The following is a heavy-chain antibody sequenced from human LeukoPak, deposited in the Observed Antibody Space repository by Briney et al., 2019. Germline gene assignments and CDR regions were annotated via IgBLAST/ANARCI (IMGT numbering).Heavy chain of an antibody. CDR2: MYYTGST. CDR1: GDSISSSAYY. CDR3: ARQPEFSRSSNDY. Sequence: SETLSLTCTVSGDSISSSAYYWGWIRLPPGKGLEWIGTMYYTGSTYYNPSLKSRVTMSVDTSDKQFSLKLSSVTAADTAVYYCARQPEFSRSSNDYWGQGTLVTVSS. V-gene: IGHV4-39*01. D-gene: IGHD6-6*01. J-gene: IGHJ4*02.